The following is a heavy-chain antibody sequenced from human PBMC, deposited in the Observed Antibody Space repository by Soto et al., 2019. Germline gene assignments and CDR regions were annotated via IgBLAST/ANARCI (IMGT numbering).Heavy chain of an antibody. CDR1: GFTFSSYA. CDR2: ISYDGSNK. Sequence: GGSLRLSCAASGFTFSSYAMHWVRQAPGKGLEWVAVISYDGSNKYYADSVKGRFTISRDNSKNTLYLQMNSLRAEDTAVYYCARDLGRVTIFGVVIRNGMDVWGQGTTVTVSS. CDR3: ARDLGRVTIFGVVIRNGMDV. V-gene: IGHV3-30-3*01. J-gene: IGHJ6*02. D-gene: IGHD3-3*01.